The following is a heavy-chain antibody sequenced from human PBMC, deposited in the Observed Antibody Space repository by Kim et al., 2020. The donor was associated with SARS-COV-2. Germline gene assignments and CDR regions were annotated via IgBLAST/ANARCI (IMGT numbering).Heavy chain of an antibody. CDR2: IYHSGST. J-gene: IGHJ3*02. V-gene: IGHV4-4*02. CDR3: ARDGSPFRPSVFRGDRDAFDI. CDR1: GGSISSSNW. D-gene: IGHD3-3*02. Sequence: SETLSLTCAVSGGSISSSNWWSWVRQPPGQGLEWIGEIYHSGSTNYNPSLKSRVTISVDKSKNQFSLKLSSVTAADTAVYYCARDGSPFRPSVFRGDRDAFDIWGQGTMVTVSS.